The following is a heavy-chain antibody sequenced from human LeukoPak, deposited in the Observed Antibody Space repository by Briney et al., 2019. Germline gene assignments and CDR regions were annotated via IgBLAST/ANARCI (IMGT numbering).Heavy chain of an antibody. CDR3: ARGYRTGEGKSYFDY. D-gene: IGHD7-27*01. CDR2: IYSGGDT. Sequence: GGSLRLSCAASGFTVSRNYMSWVRQAPGKGLEWVSVIYSGGDTYYADSVKGRFTISRDISKNAVFLQMNSLTAEDTAVYYCARGYRTGEGKSYFDYWGQGTLVTVSS. J-gene: IGHJ4*02. V-gene: IGHV3-66*01. CDR1: GFTVSRNY.